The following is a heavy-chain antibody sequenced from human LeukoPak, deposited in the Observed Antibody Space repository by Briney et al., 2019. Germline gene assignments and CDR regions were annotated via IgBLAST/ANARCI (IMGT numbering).Heavy chain of an antibody. V-gene: IGHV4-38-2*02. J-gene: IGHJ4*02. Sequence: SETLSLTCTVSGYSINSGYYWGWIRQPPGKGLEWIGTIYHSGSTHYNPSLKSRVTISVDTSKNQFSLKLSSVTAADTAVCYCARHSKSYHPYFDYWGQGTLVTVSS. CDR2: IYHSGST. D-gene: IGHD1-26*01. CDR3: ARHSKSYHPYFDY. CDR1: GYSINSGYY.